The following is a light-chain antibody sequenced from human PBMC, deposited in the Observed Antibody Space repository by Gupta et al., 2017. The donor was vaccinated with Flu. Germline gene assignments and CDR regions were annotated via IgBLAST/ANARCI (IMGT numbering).Light chain of an antibody. V-gene: IGKV3-20*01. CDR3: QQFGTSPFT. Sequence: IVLPQSPGTLLLPPGARATLSCRASRQVSRNFLAWYQQKPGQAPRLLMSEASYRATVTPDRFSGRGSGTEFTLTISSLEPAYVAVYYCQQFGTSPFTFGPGTKVDIK. CDR1: RQVSRNF. J-gene: IGKJ3*01. CDR2: EAS.